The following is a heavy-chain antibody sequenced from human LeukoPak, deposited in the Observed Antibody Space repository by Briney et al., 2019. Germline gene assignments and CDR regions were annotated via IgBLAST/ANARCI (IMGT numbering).Heavy chain of an antibody. V-gene: IGHV3-30*04. D-gene: IGHD5-18*01. CDR2: ISYDGSNK. Sequence: GRSLRLSCAASGFTFSSYAMHWVRQAPGKGLEWVAVISYDGSNKYYADSVKGRFTISRDDAKNTLYLQMNSLRAEDTAVYYCARGGGGNTAMVKGPWFDPWGQGTLVTVSS. CDR3: ARGGGGNTAMVKGPWFDP. J-gene: IGHJ5*02. CDR1: GFTFSSYA.